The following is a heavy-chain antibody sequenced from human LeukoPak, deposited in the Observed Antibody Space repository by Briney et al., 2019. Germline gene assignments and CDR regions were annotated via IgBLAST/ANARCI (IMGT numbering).Heavy chain of an antibody. CDR3: ARDPPTRLPRDSGSYYEVDY. CDR2: IKQDGSEK. V-gene: IGHV3-7*01. J-gene: IGHJ4*02. D-gene: IGHD1-26*01. CDR1: GFTFSSYW. Sequence: GGSLRLSCAASGFTFSSYWMSWVRQAPGKGLEWVANIKQDGSEKYYVDSVKGRFTISRDNAKNSLYLQMNSLRAEDTAVYYCARDPPTRLPRDSGSYYEVDYWGQGTLVTVSS.